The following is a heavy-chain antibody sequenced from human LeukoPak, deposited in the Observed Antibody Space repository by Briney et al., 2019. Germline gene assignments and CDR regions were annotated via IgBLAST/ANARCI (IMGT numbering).Heavy chain of an antibody. J-gene: IGHJ3*02. Sequence: SETLSLTCTVSGGSISSYYRSWIRQPAGKGLEWIGRIYTSGSTNYNPSLKSRVTMSVDTSKNQFSLKLSSVTAADTAVYYCARTYYYDSSGPPHDAFDIWGQGTMVTVSS. CDR1: GGSISSYY. D-gene: IGHD3-22*01. CDR3: ARTYYYDSSGPPHDAFDI. CDR2: IYTSGST. V-gene: IGHV4-4*07.